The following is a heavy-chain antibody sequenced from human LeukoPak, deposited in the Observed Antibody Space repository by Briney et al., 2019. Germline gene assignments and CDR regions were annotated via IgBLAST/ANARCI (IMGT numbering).Heavy chain of an antibody. V-gene: IGHV1-8*03. D-gene: IGHD1-26*01. Sequence: GASVKVSCNSSGYTFTGYYMHWVRQATGQGLEWMGWMNPNSGNTGYAQKFQGRVTITRNTSISTAYMELSSLRSEDTAVYYCAIDIVGAGADAFDIWGQGTMVAVSS. CDR3: AIDIVGAGADAFDI. J-gene: IGHJ3*02. CDR1: GYTFTGYY. CDR2: MNPNSGNT.